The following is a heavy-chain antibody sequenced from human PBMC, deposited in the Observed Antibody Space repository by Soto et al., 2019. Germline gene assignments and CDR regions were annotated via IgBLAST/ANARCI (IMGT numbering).Heavy chain of an antibody. CDR2: IIPIFGTA. CDR3: ARDPTTVTTALYYGMDV. Sequence: ASVKVSCKASGGTFSSYAISWVRQAPGQGLEWMGGIIPIFGTANYAQKFQGRVTITADESTSTAYMELSSLRSEDTAVYYCARDPTTVTTALYYGMDVWGQGTTVTVSS. V-gene: IGHV1-69*13. D-gene: IGHD4-4*01. CDR1: GGTFSSYA. J-gene: IGHJ6*02.